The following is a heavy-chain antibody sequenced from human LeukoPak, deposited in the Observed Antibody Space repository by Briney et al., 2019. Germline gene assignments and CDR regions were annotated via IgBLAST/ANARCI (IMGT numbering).Heavy chain of an antibody. CDR1: GMTFSNHW. CDR3: TTGPSYGYEW. Sequence: GGSLRLSCAASGMTFSNHWMHWVRQVPGKGLVWVSLIKTDGRTTIYADSVKGRFTSSRDNGKSTLYPQMNSLRAEDTAIYYCTTGPSYGYEWWGQGTVVTVSS. CDR2: IKTDGRTT. D-gene: IGHD3-16*01. J-gene: IGHJ4*02. V-gene: IGHV3-74*01.